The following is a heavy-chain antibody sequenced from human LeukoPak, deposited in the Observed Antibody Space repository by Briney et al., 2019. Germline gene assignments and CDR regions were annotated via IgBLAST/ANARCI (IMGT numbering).Heavy chain of an antibody. Sequence: GGSLRLSCAGSGFTVSSYWMSWVRQAPGKGLEWVANIKQDGSERYYVDSVKGRFTISRDNAKSSVYLRMNSLRAEDTAMYFCATRLYRSSNYYFDYWGQGTLVTVSS. CDR3: ATRLYRSSNYYFDY. D-gene: IGHD6-13*01. J-gene: IGHJ4*02. CDR1: GFTVSSYW. CDR2: IKQDGSER. V-gene: IGHV3-7*03.